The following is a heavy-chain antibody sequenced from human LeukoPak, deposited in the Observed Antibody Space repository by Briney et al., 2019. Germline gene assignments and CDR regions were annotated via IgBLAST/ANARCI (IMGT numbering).Heavy chain of an antibody. J-gene: IGHJ4*02. Sequence: GGSLRLSCAAPGFTFSTYAMHWVRQAPGKGLEWVAVISYDGSNKYYADSVKGRFTISRDNSKNTLYLQMNSLRAEDTAVYYCAFDYWGQGTLVTVSS. CDR3: AFDY. CDR1: GFTFSTYA. V-gene: IGHV3-30-3*01. CDR2: ISYDGSNK.